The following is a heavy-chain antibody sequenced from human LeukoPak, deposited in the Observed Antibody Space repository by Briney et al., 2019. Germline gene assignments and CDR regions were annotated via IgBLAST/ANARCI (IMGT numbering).Heavy chain of an antibody. Sequence: ASVKVSCKVSGYTLTELSVHWVRQAPGKGLEWMGNFDPKDGDTIYAQKFQGRVTMTTDTSTSTVYMEVRGLRSDDTAMYYCARDVGITVADSFDPWGQGTLVTVSS. CDR2: FDPKDGDT. CDR1: GYTLTELS. CDR3: ARDVGITVADSFDP. V-gene: IGHV1-24*01. J-gene: IGHJ5*02. D-gene: IGHD6-13*01.